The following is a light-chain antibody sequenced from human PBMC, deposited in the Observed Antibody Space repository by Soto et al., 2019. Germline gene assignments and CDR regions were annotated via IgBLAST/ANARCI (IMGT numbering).Light chain of an antibody. CDR3: LQHNSYPIT. CDR1: QAIRNH. V-gene: IGKV1-17*01. J-gene: IGKJ5*01. CDR2: TAS. Sequence: DIQMTQSPSSLSASVGDRVTITCRASQAIRNHLTWYQQKPGKAPKRLIYTASSLQSGVPSRFSGSGSGTEFTLTISSLQPEDFATYYCLQHNSYPITFGQGTRLEIK.